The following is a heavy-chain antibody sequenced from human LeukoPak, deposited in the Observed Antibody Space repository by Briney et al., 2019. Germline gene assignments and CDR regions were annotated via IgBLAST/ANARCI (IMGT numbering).Heavy chain of an antibody. V-gene: IGHV3-30-3*01. CDR1: GFTFSSYA. J-gene: IGHJ4*02. CDR3: ARDPGYNWNDDPDY. D-gene: IGHD1-1*01. CDR2: ISYDGSNK. Sequence: GGSLRLSCAASGFTFSSYAMHWVRQAPGKGLEWVAVISYDGSNKYYADSVKGRFTISRDNSKNTLYLQMNSLGAEDTAVYYCARDPGYNWNDDPDYWGQGTLVTVSS.